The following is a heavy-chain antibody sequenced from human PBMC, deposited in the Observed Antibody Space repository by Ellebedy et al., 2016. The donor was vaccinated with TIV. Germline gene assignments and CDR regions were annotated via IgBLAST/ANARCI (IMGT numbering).Heavy chain of an antibody. CDR2: ISGSGGST. CDR1: GLTFSSYA. V-gene: IGHV3-23*01. J-gene: IGHJ4*02. CDR3: ARVNDYGDLY. Sequence: GGSLRLSCAASGLTFSSYAMSWVRQAPGKGLEWVSAISGSGGSTYYADSVKGRFTISRDNAKNSLYLQMNSLRAEDTAVYYCARVNDYGDLYWGQGTLVTVSS. D-gene: IGHD4-17*01.